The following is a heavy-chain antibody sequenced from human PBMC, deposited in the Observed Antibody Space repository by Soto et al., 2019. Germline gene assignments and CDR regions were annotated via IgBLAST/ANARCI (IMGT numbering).Heavy chain of an antibody. CDR1: GFSLSTSGVS. D-gene: IGHD3-16*01. V-gene: IGHV2-70*11. J-gene: IGHJ3*01. Sequence: SGPTLVNPTQTLTLTCTLSGFSLSTSGVSVGRVHQPPGKALEWLARIDWEDDRYYDTSLKTRLTISMDTSINQVVLTMTNMDPLDTATYFCARFTAESDAFDFWGQGTMVTVSS. CDR2: IDWEDDR. CDR3: ARFTAESDAFDF.